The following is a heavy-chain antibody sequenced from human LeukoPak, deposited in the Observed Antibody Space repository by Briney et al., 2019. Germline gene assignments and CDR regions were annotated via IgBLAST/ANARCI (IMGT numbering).Heavy chain of an antibody. Sequence: PGGSLRLSCAASGFTFDDYAMHWVRQAPGKGLEWVSGISWNSGSIGYADSVKGRFTISRDNAKNSLYLQMNSLRAEDTALYCCAKDLYSSSSGFDYWGQGTLVTVSS. CDR2: ISWNSGSI. CDR1: GFTFDDYA. J-gene: IGHJ4*02. D-gene: IGHD6-6*01. CDR3: AKDLYSSSSGFDY. V-gene: IGHV3-9*01.